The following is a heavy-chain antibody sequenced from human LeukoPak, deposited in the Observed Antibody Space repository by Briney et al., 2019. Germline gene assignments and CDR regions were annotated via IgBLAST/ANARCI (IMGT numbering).Heavy chain of an antibody. CDR1: GDGFTRHT. V-gene: IGHV3-21*05. CDR2: IWSTGEYI. Sequence: KSGGSLRLSCAGSGDGFTRHTMNWVRRAPGRGLEWITYIWSTGEYIYYADSVKGRFTISRDNARTSVYLQMNSLRVEDTAIYYCAREYDSGARFDSWGQGTLVTVSS. D-gene: IGHD6-25*01. J-gene: IGHJ4*02. CDR3: AREYDSGARFDS.